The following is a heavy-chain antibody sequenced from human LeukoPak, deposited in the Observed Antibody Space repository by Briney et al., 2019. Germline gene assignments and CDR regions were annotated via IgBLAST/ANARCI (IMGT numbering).Heavy chain of an antibody. CDR3: ARDGYNDYGGRYFDY. V-gene: IGHV3-66*01. CDR2: IYSGGST. D-gene: IGHD4-23*01. J-gene: IGHJ4*02. CDR1: GFTVSSNY. Sequence: GGSLGLSCAASGFTVSSNYMSWVRQAPGKGLEWVSVIYSGGSTYYADSVKGRFTISRDNSKNTLYLQMNSLSAEDTAVYYCARDGYNDYGGRYFDYWGQGTLVTVSS.